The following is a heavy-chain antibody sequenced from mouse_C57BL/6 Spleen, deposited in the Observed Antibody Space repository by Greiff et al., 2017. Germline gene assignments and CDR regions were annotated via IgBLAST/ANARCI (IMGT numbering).Heavy chain of an antibody. CDR2: ISSGSSTI. D-gene: IGHD1-1*01. V-gene: IGHV5-17*01. Sequence: EVQLVESGGGLVKPGGSLKLSCAASGFTFSDYGMHWVRQAPEKGLERVAYISSGSSTIYYADTVKGRFTISRDNAKNTLFLQMTSLRSEDTAMYYCARGGYYYGSSSPGYAMDYWSQGTSVTVSS. J-gene: IGHJ4*01. CDR1: GFTFSDYG. CDR3: ARGGYYYGSSSPGYAMDY.